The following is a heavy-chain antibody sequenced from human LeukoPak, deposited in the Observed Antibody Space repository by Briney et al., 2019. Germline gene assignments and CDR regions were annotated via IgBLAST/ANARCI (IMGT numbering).Heavy chain of an antibody. CDR1: GGSISSSSYY. CDR2: IYYSGST. J-gene: IGHJ6*02. D-gene: IGHD5-18*01. Sequence: SETLSLTCTVSGGSISSSSYYWGWIRQPPGKGLEWIGSIYYSGSTYYNPSLKSRVTISVDTSKNQFSLKLSSVTAADTAVYYCARLSGRIQLWLRDYYYGMDVWGQGTTATVSS. V-gene: IGHV4-39*01. CDR3: ARLSGRIQLWLRDYYYGMDV.